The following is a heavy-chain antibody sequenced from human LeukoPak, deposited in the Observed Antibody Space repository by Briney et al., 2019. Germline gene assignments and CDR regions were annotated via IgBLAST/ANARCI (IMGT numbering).Heavy chain of an antibody. CDR3: AKSEYYDSSGYYEGALYY. CDR1: EFTFDDYA. CDR2: ISWNSGTI. D-gene: IGHD3-22*01. J-gene: IGHJ4*02. Sequence: PGGSLRLSCAASEFTFDDYAMHWVRQAPGKGLEWVSGISWNSGTIAYADSVKGRFTISRDNAKNSLYLQMNSLRAEDTAVYYCAKSEYYDSSGYYEGALYYWGQGTLVTVSS. V-gene: IGHV3-9*01.